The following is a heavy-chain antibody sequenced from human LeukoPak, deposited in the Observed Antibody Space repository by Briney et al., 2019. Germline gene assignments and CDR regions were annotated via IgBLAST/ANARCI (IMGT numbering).Heavy chain of an antibody. J-gene: IGHJ4*02. V-gene: IGHV3-30*04. CDR1: GFTFSSYA. CDR3: AISYDSSGYYYDY. CDR2: ISYDGSNK. D-gene: IGHD3-22*01. Sequence: GGSLRLSCAASGFTFSSYAMHWVRQAPGKGLEWVAVISYDGSNKYYADSVKGRFTISRDNSKNTLYLQMNSLRAEDTAVYYCAISYDSSGYYYDYWGQGTLVTVSS.